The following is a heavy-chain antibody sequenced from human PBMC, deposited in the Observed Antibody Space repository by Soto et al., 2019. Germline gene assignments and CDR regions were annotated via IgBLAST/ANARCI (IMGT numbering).Heavy chain of an antibody. CDR2: INPNSGGT. V-gene: IGHV1-2*02. D-gene: IGHD6-6*01. J-gene: IGHJ5*02. Sequence: GASVKVSCKASGYTFTGYYMHWVRRAPGQGLEWMGWINPNSGGTNYAQKFQGRVTMTRDTSISTAYMELSRLRSDDTAVYYCARLDLDLAARPDHWFDPWGQGTLVTVTS. CDR3: ARLDLDLAARPDHWFDP. CDR1: GYTFTGYY.